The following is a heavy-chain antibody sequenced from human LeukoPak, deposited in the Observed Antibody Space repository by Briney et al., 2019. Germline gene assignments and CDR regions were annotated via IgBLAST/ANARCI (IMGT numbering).Heavy chain of an antibody. CDR3: AKGWGGHYFDY. V-gene: IGHV3-23*01. D-gene: IGHD3-16*01. CDR2: ISASGGST. J-gene: IGHJ4*02. CDR1: GFTFNSYG. Sequence: PGGSLGLSCAASGFTFNSYGMSWVRQAPGKGLEWVSGISASGGSTYYADSVKGRFTISRDNSKNTMYVQMNSLRAEDTAVYYCAKGWGGHYFDYWGQGTLVTVSS.